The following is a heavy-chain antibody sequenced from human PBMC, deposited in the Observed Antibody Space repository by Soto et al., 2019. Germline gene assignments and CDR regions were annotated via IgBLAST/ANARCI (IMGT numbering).Heavy chain of an antibody. Sequence: EVQLLESGGDSVQPGGSLRLSCAAPAFMFANFAMSWVRQAPRKGLEWVSAISCNGGTTHYADSAKGWFTITRDRSKNTLYLQMNSLRAEDTAVYYCARGVGRAAGSALYSWGQGTLVTVSS. V-gene: IGHV3-23*01. CDR1: AFMFANFA. CDR3: ARGVGRAAGSALYS. D-gene: IGHD6-13*01. CDR2: ISCNGGTT. J-gene: IGHJ4*02.